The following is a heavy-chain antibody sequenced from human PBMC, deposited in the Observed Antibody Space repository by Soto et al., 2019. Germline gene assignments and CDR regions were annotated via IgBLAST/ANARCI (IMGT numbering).Heavy chain of an antibody. D-gene: IGHD7-27*01. CDR2: ISYDGTNK. CDR1: GFTFDDYA. CDR3: ARDPKTSGGQHWAFNYFDS. J-gene: IGHJ4*02. Sequence: VQMVESGGGLVQPGRSLRLSCAASGFTFDDYAMHWVRQAPGKGPEWVALISYDGTNKFYADSVKGRFTISRDNSKSTLYLQVDSLRPEDAAVYYCARDPKTSGGQHWAFNYFDSWGQGTLVTVSS. V-gene: IGHV3-30-3*01.